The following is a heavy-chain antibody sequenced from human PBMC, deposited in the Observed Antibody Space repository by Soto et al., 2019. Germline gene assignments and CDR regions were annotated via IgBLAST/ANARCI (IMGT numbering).Heavy chain of an antibody. CDR3: ARVISNFGDYSSQNYYYYYMDV. Sequence: GGSLRLSCAASGFTFSDYYMSWIRQAPGKGLEWVSYISSSGSTIYYADSVKGRFTISRDNAKNSLYLQMNSLRAEDTAVYYCARVISNFGDYSSQNYYYYYMDVWGKGTTVTVSS. V-gene: IGHV3-11*01. CDR2: ISSSGSTI. J-gene: IGHJ6*03. CDR1: GFTFSDYY. D-gene: IGHD4-17*01.